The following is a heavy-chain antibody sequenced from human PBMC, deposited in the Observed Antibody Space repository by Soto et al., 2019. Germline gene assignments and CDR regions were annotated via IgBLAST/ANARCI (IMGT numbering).Heavy chain of an antibody. D-gene: IGHD6-6*01. CDR3: AIVSSDSSSSATRNYYYYGMDV. Sequence: PSETLSLTCTVSGGSISSYYWSWIRQPPGKGLEWIGYIYYSGSTNYNPSLKSRVTISVDTSKNQFSLKLSSVTAADTAVYYCAIVSSDSSSSATRNYYYYGMDVWGKGTTVTVSS. J-gene: IGHJ6*04. CDR2: IYYSGST. CDR1: GGSISSYY. V-gene: IGHV4-59*01.